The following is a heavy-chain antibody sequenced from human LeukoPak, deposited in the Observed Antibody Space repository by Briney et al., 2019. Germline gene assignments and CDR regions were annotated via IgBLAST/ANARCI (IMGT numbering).Heavy chain of an antibody. CDR1: GFTFSSCA. V-gene: IGHV3-23*01. D-gene: IGHD2-8*01. CDR3: AKDLYRRVPSVY. CDR2: ISGSGDDT. Sequence: GGSLRLSCAASGFTFSSCAMSWVRQAPGKGLEWVSGISGSGDDTYYADSVKGRFTISRDNSKNTMYLQMSSLRVWDTAVYYCAKDLYRRVPSVYWGQGTLVTVSS. J-gene: IGHJ4*02.